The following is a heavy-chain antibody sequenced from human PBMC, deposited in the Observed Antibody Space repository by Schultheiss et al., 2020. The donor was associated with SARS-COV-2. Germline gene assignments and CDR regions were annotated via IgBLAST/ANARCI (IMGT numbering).Heavy chain of an antibody. V-gene: IGHV4-31*03. D-gene: IGHD5-18*01. CDR1: GGSISSGGYY. CDR2: IYYSGST. CDR3: ARGQGIQLWLYGMDV. Sequence: SETLSLTCTVSGGSISSGGYYWSWIRQHPGKGLEWIGYIYYSGSTYYNPSLKSRVTISVDTSKNQFSLKLSSVTAADTAVYYCARGQGIQLWLYGMDVWGQGTTVTVSS. J-gene: IGHJ6*02.